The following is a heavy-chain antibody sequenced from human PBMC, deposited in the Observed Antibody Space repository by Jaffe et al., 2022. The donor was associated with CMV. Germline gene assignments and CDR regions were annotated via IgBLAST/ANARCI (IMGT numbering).Heavy chain of an antibody. V-gene: IGHV3-21*01. CDR2: ISSSSSYI. J-gene: IGHJ6*02. CDR3: AREMYSSSWGGGYYYYYGMDV. CDR1: GFTFSSYS. Sequence: EVQLVESGGGLVKPGGSLRLSCAASGFTFSSYSMNWVRQAPGKGLEWVSSISSSSSYIYYADSVKGRFTISRDNAKNSLYLQMNSLRAEDTAVYYCAREMYSSSWGGGYYYYYGMDVWGQGTTVTVSS. D-gene: IGHD6-13*01.